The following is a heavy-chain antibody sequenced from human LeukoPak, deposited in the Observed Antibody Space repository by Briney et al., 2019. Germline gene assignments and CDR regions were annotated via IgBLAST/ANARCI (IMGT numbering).Heavy chain of an antibody. J-gene: IGHJ6*03. D-gene: IGHD2-2*01. CDR2: ISGSGGST. CDR3: AKDVLDIVVVPAARVYYYYYYMDV. V-gene: IGHV3-23*01. Sequence: GGSLRLSCAASGFTFSSYAMSWVRQAPGKGLEWVSAISGSGGSTYYADSVKGRFTISRDNSKNTLYLQTNSLRAEDTAVYYCAKDVLDIVVVPAARVYYYYYYMDVWGKGTTVTVSS. CDR1: GFTFSSYA.